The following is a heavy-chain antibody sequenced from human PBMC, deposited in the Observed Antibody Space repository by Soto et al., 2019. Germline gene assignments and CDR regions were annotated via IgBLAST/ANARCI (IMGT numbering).Heavy chain of an antibody. CDR1: GGTFSSYA. J-gene: IGHJ6*02. V-gene: IGHV1-69*06. Sequence: QVQLVQSGAEVKKPGSSVKVSCKASGGTFSSYAISWVRQAPGQGLEWMGGIIPIFGTANYAQKFQGRVTMTRDTSISTAYMELSRLRSDDTAVYYCARVRSGHYYYYGMDVWGQGTTVTVSS. CDR2: IIPIFGTA. D-gene: IGHD3-3*01. CDR3: ARVRSGHYYYYGMDV.